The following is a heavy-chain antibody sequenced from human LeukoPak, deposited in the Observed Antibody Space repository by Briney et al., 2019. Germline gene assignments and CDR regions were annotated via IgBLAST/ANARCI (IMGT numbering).Heavy chain of an antibody. V-gene: IGHV2-5*01. Sequence: SGPTLVNPTQTLTLTCTFSGFSLSTSGVGVGWIRQPPGKALEWLALNYWNDDKRYSPSLKSRLTITKDTSKNQVVLTMTNMDPVDTATYYCAHEPSSSWGSPVCCFDPWGQGTLVTVSS. CDR1: GFSLSTSGVG. CDR3: AHEPSSSWGSPVCCFDP. J-gene: IGHJ5*02. CDR2: NYWNDDK. D-gene: IGHD6-13*01.